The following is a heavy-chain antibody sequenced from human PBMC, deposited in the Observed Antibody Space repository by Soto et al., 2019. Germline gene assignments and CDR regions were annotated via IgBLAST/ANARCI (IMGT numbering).Heavy chain of an antibody. Sequence: EVQLVESGGGLVKPGGSLRLSCAASGFTFNNAWMNWVRQAPGKGLEWVGRIKSKTDGGTTDYVAPVKGSFTISRDDSKNTLYLQMNSLKTEDPGFYYCTYQLLFGARWGQGTLVTVSS. D-gene: IGHD3-10*02. V-gene: IGHV3-15*01. CDR1: GFTFNNAW. CDR2: IKSKTDGGTT. CDR3: TYQLLFGAR. J-gene: IGHJ4*02.